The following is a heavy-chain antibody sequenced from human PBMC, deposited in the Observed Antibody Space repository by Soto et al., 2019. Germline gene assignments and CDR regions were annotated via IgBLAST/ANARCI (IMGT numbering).Heavy chain of an antibody. Sequence: ETLSLTCAVSGYSISSGYYWGWIRQPPGKGLEWIGSIYHSGTTYYNPSLKSRVTISLDTSKNQVSLKLSSGTAADTAVYYCARSLYSSSWYAGYWGQGTLVTVSS. J-gene: IGHJ4*02. CDR3: ARSLYSSSWYAGY. CDR1: GYSISSGYY. CDR2: IYHSGTT. D-gene: IGHD6-13*01. V-gene: IGHV4-38-2*01.